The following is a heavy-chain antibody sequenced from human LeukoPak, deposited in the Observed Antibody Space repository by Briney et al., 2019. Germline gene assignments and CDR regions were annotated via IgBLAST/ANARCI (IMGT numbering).Heavy chain of an antibody. D-gene: IGHD2-2*01. CDR3: ARSQLNWFDP. CDR1: GGSISSSSYF. Sequence: SETLSLTCSVSGGSISSSSYFWGWIRQPPGKGLEWIGTIYYVGSTYYNPSLKSRVTISVDTSKNQFSLKLSSVTAADTAVYYCARSQLNWFDPWGQGTLVTVSS. V-gene: IGHV4-39*07. J-gene: IGHJ5*02. CDR2: IYYVGST.